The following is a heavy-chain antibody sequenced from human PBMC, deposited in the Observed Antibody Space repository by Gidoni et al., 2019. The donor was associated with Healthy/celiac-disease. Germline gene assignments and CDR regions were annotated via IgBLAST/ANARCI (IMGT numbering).Heavy chain of an antibody. CDR2: ISYDGSNK. V-gene: IGHV3-30-3*01. D-gene: IGHD2-15*01. Sequence: QVQLVESGGGVVQPGRSLRLSCAASGFTFSSYAMHWVRQAPGKGLEWVAVISYDGSNKYYADSVKGRFTISRDNSKNTLYLQMNSLRAEDTAVYYCARDIVVVVAATKPDYWGQGTLVTVSS. J-gene: IGHJ4*02. CDR1: GFTFSSYA. CDR3: ARDIVVVVAATKPDY.